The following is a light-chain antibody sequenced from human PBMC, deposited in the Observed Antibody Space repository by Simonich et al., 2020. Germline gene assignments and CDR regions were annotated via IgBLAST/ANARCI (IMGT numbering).Light chain of an antibody. CDR3: QQYYSTPMYT. CDR2: WAS. J-gene: IGKJ2*01. CDR1: QSVLYSYNNKNY. V-gene: IGKV4-1*01. Sequence: IVMTQSPNSLAVSLGERATINCKSSQSVLYSYNNKNYLAWYQQKPGQPPKQLIYWASTRESGVPDRFSGSGSGTDFTLTISSLQAEDVAVYYCQQYYSTPMYTFGQGTKLEIK.